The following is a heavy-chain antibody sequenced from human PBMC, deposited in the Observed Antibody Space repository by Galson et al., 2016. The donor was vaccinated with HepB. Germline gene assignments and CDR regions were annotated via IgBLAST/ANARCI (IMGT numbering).Heavy chain of an antibody. CDR1: GGSIGSSTYF. CDR2: IYHSGST. J-gene: IGHJ4*02. D-gene: IGHD6-19*01. V-gene: IGHV4-39*02. Sequence: SETLSLTCTVSGGSIGSSTYFWGWIRQPPGKGLEWIGSIYHSGSTFYNPSLSSRVTMSVDSPKNHLSLNLGSVTAADTAVYYCARHAEQWRVRGGFDSWGQGTLVTVSS. CDR3: ARHAEQWRVRGGFDS.